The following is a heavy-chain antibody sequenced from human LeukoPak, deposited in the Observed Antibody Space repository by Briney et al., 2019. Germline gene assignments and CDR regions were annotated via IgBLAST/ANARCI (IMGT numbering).Heavy chain of an antibody. CDR1: GFTLSSYA. D-gene: IGHD3-10*01. V-gene: IGHV3-30*14. Sequence: GGSLRLSCAASGFTLSSYAMHWVRQAPGKGLEWVAVISYDGSNKYYADSVKGRFTISRDNSKNTLYLRMNSLRAEDTAVYYCARGSLSLWFGELSYWGQGTLVTVSS. CDR3: ARGSLSLWFGELSY. J-gene: IGHJ4*02. CDR2: ISYDGSNK.